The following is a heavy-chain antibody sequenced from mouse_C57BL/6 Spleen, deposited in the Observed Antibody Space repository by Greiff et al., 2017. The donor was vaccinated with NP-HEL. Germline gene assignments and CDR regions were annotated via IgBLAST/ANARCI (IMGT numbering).Heavy chain of an antibody. D-gene: IGHD1-1*01. J-gene: IGHJ2*01. Sequence: VQLQQPGAELVKPGASVKMSCKASGYTFTSYWITWVKQRPGQGLAWIGDIYPGSGSTNYNEKFKSKATLTVDTSSSTAYMQLSSLTSEDSAVYYCAREGITTVASDYWGQGTTLTVSS. CDR3: AREGITTVASDY. CDR1: GYTFTSYW. CDR2: IYPGSGST. V-gene: IGHV1-55*01.